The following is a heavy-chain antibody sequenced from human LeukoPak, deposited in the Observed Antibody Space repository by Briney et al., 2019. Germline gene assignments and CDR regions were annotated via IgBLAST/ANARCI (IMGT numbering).Heavy chain of an antibody. V-gene: IGHV4-59*12. D-gene: IGHD2-15*01. J-gene: IGHJ3*01. CDR3: AGGLTGWYHTPDGFDV. CDR2: IYYSGST. Sequence: PSETLSLTCTVSGGYISSYYWGWIRQPPGKGLEWIGYIYYSGSTNYNPSLKSRVTISMDTSKNQFSLKLSSVTAADTAVYYCAGGLTGWYHTPDGFDVWGQGTRVTVSS. CDR1: GGYISSYY.